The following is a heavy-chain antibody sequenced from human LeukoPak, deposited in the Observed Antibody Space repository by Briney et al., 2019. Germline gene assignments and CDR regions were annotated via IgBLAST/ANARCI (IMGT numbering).Heavy chain of an antibody. V-gene: IGHV4-39*07. CDR2: INHSGST. CDR1: GGSISSSSYY. CDR3: ARIYGSGSKAVP. J-gene: IGHJ5*02. Sequence: SETLSLTCTVSGGSISSSSYYWSWIRQPPGKGLEWIGEINHSGSTNYNPSLKSRVTISVDTSKNQFSLKLSSVTAADTAVYYCARIYGSGSKAVPWGQGTLVTVSS. D-gene: IGHD3-10*01.